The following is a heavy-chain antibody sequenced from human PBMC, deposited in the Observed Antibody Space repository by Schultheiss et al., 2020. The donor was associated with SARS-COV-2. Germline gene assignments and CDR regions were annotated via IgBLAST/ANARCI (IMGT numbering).Heavy chain of an antibody. CDR1: GFTVSSNY. V-gene: IGHV3-30*03. CDR3: ARGNYYGSGSYWSTLLDYYGMDV. Sequence: GGSLRLSCAASGFTVSSNYMSWVRQAPGKGLEWVAVISYDGSNKYYADSVKGRFTISRDNSKNTLYLQMNSLRAEDTAVYYCARGNYYGSGSYWSTLLDYYGMDVWGQGTTVTVSS. J-gene: IGHJ6*02. CDR2: ISYDGSNK. D-gene: IGHD3-10*01.